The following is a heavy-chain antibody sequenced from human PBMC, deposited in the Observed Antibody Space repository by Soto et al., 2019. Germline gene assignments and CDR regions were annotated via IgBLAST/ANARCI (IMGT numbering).Heavy chain of an antibody. CDR2: IIPFSGTV. CDR1: GGPFMSQA. CDR3: ARGSYDSYAGFFGMDV. J-gene: IGHJ6*02. Sequence: SVKVSCKASGGPFMSQAISWVRQAPGQGPEWMGGIIPFSGTVTYTERFQGRLTLTADEPTKTAYMELSSLRSEDTAVYYCARGSYDSYAGFFGMDVWGHGTTVTVSS. V-gene: IGHV1-69*13. D-gene: IGHD3-10*01.